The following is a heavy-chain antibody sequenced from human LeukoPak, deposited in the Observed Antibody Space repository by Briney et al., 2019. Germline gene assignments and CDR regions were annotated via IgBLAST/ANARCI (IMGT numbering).Heavy chain of an antibody. D-gene: IGHD3-22*01. V-gene: IGHV4-34*01. CDR3: GRQSYDSSASPMFFDF. J-gene: IGHJ4*02. CDR1: GGSFSGYY. CDR2: INHSGIT. Sequence: SETLSLTCAVSGGSFSGYYWSWIRQPPGKGLEWIGEINHSGITNYNPSLKSRLTISVDTSKNQFSLKLSSVTAADTAVYYCGRQSYDSSASPMFFDFWGQGTLVTVSS.